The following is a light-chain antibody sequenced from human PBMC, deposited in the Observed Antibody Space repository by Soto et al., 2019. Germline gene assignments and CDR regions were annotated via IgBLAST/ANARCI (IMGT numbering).Light chain of an antibody. CDR3: QQYDSSPHIT. J-gene: IGKJ3*01. CDR1: QSVSSSY. V-gene: IGKV3-20*01. Sequence: EIVLTQSPGTLSLSPGERATLSCRASQSVSSSYLAWYQQKPGQAPRLLIYGASSRATGIPDRFSGSGSGTDVTLTISRLEPEDFAVYYCQQYDSSPHITFGPGTKVDIK. CDR2: GAS.